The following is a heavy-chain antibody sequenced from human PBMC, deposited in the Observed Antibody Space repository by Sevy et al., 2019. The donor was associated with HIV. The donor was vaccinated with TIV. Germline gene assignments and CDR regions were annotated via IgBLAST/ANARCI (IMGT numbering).Heavy chain of an antibody. CDR3: ARGATFYSDSSGRVLSVLGAFDI. J-gene: IGHJ3*02. CDR2: IFSGGGT. V-gene: IGHV3-53*01. D-gene: IGHD3-22*01. Sequence: GGSLRLSCAASGFTVSSNYMSWVRQAPGKGLEWVSIIFSGGGTYYADSVQGRFTISRDNAKNMVYLQMNSLSAEDTAVFYCARGATFYSDSSGRVLSVLGAFDIWGRGTMVTVSS. CDR1: GFTVSSNY.